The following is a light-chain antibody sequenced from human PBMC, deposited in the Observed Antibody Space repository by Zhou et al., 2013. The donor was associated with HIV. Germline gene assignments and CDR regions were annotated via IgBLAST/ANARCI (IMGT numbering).Light chain of an antibody. CDR2: DAS. J-gene: IGKJ4*01. V-gene: IGKV3-11*01. CDR1: QSVSSF. CDR3: QHRSSWPLT. Sequence: EIVLTQSPATLSLSPGERATLSCRASQSVSSFLAWYQHKPGQAPRLLIYDASNRATGIPARFSGSGSGTDFTLTISRLEPEDFAIYYCQHRSSWPLTFGGGTKVEIK.